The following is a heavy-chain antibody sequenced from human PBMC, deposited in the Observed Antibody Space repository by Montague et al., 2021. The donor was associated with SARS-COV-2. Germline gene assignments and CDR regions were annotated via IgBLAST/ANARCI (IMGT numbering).Heavy chain of an antibody. J-gene: IGHJ4*02. CDR2: INWNGGST. CDR3: ASGYSSSWDIFDY. D-gene: IGHD6-13*01. V-gene: IGHV3-20*04. CDR1: GFTFDDYG. Sequence: SLRLSCAASGFTFDDYGMSWVRQAPGKGLEWASGINWNGGSTGYADSVKGRFTISRDNAKNPLYLQMNSLRAEDTALYYCASGYSSSWDIFDYWGQGTLVTVSS.